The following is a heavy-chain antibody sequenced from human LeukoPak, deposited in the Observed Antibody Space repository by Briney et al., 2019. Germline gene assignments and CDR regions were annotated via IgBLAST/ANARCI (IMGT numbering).Heavy chain of an antibody. CDR1: GYSFTSYW. D-gene: IGHD3-9*01. J-gene: IGHJ4*02. V-gene: IGHV5-51*01. CDR3: ARRGDILTGYYSLGY. Sequence: GESLKISCKGSGYSFTSYWIGWVRQMPGKGLEWMGIIYPGDSDTRYSPSFQGQVTISADKSISTAYLQWSSLKASDTAMYYCARRGDILTGYYSLGYWGQGTLVTVSS. CDR2: IYPGDSDT.